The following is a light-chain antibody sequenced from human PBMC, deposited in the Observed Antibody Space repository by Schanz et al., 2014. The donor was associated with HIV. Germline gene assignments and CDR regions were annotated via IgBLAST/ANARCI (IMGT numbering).Light chain of an antibody. V-gene: IGKV1-5*03. Sequence: DIQMTQSPSTLSASVGDRVTITCRASQSIRNWLAWYQQKPGKAPKLLIYKASNLESGVPLRFSGSGSGTEFTLTISSLHPDDFATYFCLHYNDFTSTFGQGTKLEIK. CDR1: QSIRNW. CDR3: LHYNDFTST. CDR2: KAS. J-gene: IGKJ2*01.